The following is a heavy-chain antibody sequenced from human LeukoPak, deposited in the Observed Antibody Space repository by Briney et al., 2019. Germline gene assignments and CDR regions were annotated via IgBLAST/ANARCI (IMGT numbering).Heavy chain of an antibody. CDR2: IYHSGST. D-gene: IGHD1-1*01. CDR1: GVSISSGGYY. J-gene: IGHJ4*02. V-gene: IGHV4-30-2*01. Sequence: PSQTLSLTCTVSGVSISSGGYYWSWIRQPPGKGLEWIGYIYHSGSTYYNPSLKSRVTISVDRSKNQFSLKLSSVTAADTAVYYCARDQGQLERRANGIIFDYWGQGTLVTVSS. CDR3: ARDQGQLERRANGIIFDY.